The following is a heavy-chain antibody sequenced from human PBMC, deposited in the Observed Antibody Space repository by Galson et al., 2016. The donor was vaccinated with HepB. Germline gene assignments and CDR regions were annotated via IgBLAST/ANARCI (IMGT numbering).Heavy chain of an antibody. CDR2: ISYSSTHI. D-gene: IGHD5-12*01. J-gene: IGHJ4*02. CDR3: AAVATEDY. V-gene: IGHV3-21*01. Sequence: SLRLSCATSGFDFTTFTMNWIRQAPGKGLEWVSSISYSSTHIVYADSVKGRFIISRDDARNSLYLQMNRLRVEDTAVYYCAAVATEDYWGQGTLVAVSS. CDR1: GFDFTTFT.